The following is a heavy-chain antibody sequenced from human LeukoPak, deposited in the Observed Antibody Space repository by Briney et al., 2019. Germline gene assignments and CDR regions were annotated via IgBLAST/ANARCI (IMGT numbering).Heavy chain of an antibody. V-gene: IGHV4-59*01. J-gene: IGHJ4*02. D-gene: IGHD5-24*01. CDR3: AGGGDGYQTRFDY. Sequence: SETLSLTCTVSGGSISSYYWNWIRQPPGKGLEWIGYIYYSGSSGSTNYNPSLRSRVTTSADTSKNQFSLKMTSVTAADTAVCYCAGGGDGYQTRFDYWGQGTLLTVSS. CDR2: IYYSGSSGST. CDR1: GGSISSYY.